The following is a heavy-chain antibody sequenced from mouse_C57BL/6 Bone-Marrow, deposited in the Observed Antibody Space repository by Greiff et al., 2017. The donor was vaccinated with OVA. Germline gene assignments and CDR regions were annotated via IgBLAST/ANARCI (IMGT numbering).Heavy chain of an antibody. J-gene: IGHJ3*01. CDR2: IDPNSGGT. Sequence: QVQLQQPGAELVKPGASVKLSCKASGYTFTSYWMHWVKQRPGRGLEWIGSIDPNSGGTKYNEKFKSKATLTVDKPSSTAYMQLSSLTSEDSAVYYCARGRYYGSSYAWFAYWGQGTLVTVSA. CDR3: ARGRYYGSSYAWFAY. CDR1: GYTFTSYW. D-gene: IGHD1-1*01. V-gene: IGHV1-72*01.